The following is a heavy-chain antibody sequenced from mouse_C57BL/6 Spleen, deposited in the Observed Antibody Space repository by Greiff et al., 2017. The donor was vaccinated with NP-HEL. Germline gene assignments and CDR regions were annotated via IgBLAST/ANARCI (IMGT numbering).Heavy chain of an antibody. Sequence: EVKLVESEGGLVQPGSSMKLSCTASGFTFSDYYMAWVRQVPEKGLEWVANINYDGSSTYYLDSLQSRFIISRDNAKNILYLQMSSLKSEDTATYYCARGVYDYDFAMDYWGQGTSVTVSS. D-gene: IGHD2-4*01. CDR2: INYDGSST. CDR3: ARGVYDYDFAMDY. J-gene: IGHJ4*01. V-gene: IGHV5-16*01. CDR1: GFTFSDYY.